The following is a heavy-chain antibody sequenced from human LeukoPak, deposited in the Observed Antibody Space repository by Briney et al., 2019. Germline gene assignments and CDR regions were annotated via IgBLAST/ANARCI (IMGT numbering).Heavy chain of an antibody. CDR3: ARAGWEMATIYFDY. J-gene: IGHJ4*02. D-gene: IGHD5-24*01. Sequence: SETLSLTCAVSGGSISSGDYYWSWIRQPPGKGLEWIGYIYYSGSTYYNPSLKSRVTISVDTSKNQFSLKLSSVTAADTAVYYCARAGWEMATIYFDYWGQGTLVTVSS. CDR1: GGSISSGDYY. V-gene: IGHV4-30-4*08. CDR2: IYYSGST.